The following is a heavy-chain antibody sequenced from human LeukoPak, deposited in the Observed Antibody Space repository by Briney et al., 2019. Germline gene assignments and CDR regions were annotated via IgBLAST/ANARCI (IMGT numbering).Heavy chain of an antibody. CDR2: ISYDGNNK. Sequence: GGSLRLSCAASGFTFSSYGMHWVRQAPGKGLEWVAVISYDGNNKYYGDSVKGRFTISRDNSKNTLYLQMNSLRAEDTAVYYCAKGTYSGSGWFGMDVWGHGTTVTVSS. CDR1: GFTFSSYG. V-gene: IGHV3-30*18. D-gene: IGHD6-19*01. J-gene: IGHJ6*02. CDR3: AKGTYSGSGWFGMDV.